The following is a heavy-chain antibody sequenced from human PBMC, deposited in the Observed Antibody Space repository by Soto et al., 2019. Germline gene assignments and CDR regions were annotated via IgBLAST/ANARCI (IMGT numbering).Heavy chain of an antibody. CDR2: IKQDGSEK. CDR1: GFTFSSYW. D-gene: IGHD3-9*01. V-gene: IGHV3-7*01. Sequence: PGGSLRLSCAASGFTFSSYWMSWVRQAPGKGLEWVANIKQDGSEKYYVDSVKGRFTISRDNAKNSLYLQMNSLRAEDTAVYYCARDSQSDVLRYFDWSHWFDPWGQGTLVTVSS. J-gene: IGHJ5*02. CDR3: ARDSQSDVLRYFDWSHWFDP.